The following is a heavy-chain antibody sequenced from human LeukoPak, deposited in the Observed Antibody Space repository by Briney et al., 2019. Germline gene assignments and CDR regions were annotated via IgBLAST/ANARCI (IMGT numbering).Heavy chain of an antibody. J-gene: IGHJ5*02. V-gene: IGHV4-39*01. D-gene: IGHD3-3*01. CDR1: GGSISSSSYY. CDR2: IYYSGST. Sequence: SETLSLTCTVSGGSISSSSYYWGWIRQPPGKGLEWIGSIYYSGSTYYNPSLKSRVTISVDTSKNQFSLKLSSVTAADTAVYYRARHLRDGDFWSGYYWYWFDPWGQGTLVTVSS. CDR3: ARHLRDGDFWSGYYWYWFDP.